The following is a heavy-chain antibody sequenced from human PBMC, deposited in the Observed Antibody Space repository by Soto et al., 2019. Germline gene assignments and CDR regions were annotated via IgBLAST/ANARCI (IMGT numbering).Heavy chain of an antibody. Sequence: QVQLVESGGGVVQPGRSLRLSCAASGFMFSNHGMHWVRQAPGKGLEWVAVIWSDGNNRYYADSVKGRFTISSDNSKNTLYLQMNSLRAEDTAVYYCVRGDNWNDEASDYWGQGTLVTVSS. CDR3: VRGDNWNDEASDY. D-gene: IGHD1-1*01. CDR2: IWSDGNNR. CDR1: GFMFSNHG. V-gene: IGHV3-33*01. J-gene: IGHJ4*02.